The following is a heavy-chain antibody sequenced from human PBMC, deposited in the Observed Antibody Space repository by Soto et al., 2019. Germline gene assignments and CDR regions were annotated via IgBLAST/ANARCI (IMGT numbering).Heavy chain of an antibody. Sequence: AAVKVSCKASGYTFTSYGISWVRQAPGQGLEWMGWISAYNGNTNYAQKLQGRVTMTTDTSTSTAYMELRSLRSDDTAVYYCARDVGYDFWSSYSPSHIFYYYYGMDVWGQGTTVTVSS. J-gene: IGHJ6*02. CDR3: ARDVGYDFWSSYSPSHIFYYYYGMDV. CDR2: ISAYNGNT. CDR1: GYTFTSYG. D-gene: IGHD3-3*01. V-gene: IGHV1-18*04.